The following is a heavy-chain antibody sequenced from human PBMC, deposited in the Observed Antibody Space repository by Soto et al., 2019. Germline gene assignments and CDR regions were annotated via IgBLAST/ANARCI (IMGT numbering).Heavy chain of an antibody. CDR3: ARSGYSYGPALEY. J-gene: IGHJ4*02. Sequence: TLSLTCTVSGGSISSGGYYWSWIRQHPGKGLEWIGYIYYSGSTYYNPSLKSRVTISVDTSKNKFSLKLSSVTAADTAVYYCARSGYSYGPALEYWGQGTLVNVSS. CDR2: IYYSGST. CDR1: GGSISSGGYY. V-gene: IGHV4-31*03. D-gene: IGHD5-18*01.